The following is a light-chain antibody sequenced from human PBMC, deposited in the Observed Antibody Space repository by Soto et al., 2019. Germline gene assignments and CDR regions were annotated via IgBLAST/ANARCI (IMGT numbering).Light chain of an antibody. J-gene: IGKJ4*01. CDR2: AAS. V-gene: IGKV1-5*01. CDR1: ENIFIF. CDR3: QHYHSQSIT. Sequence: DILLIQSPATLSASVGDRITITSRASENIFIFLAWYQQRSGSAPNLLIYAASDLERGVPSRFSGSGSGTEFTLTIDNLQPNDSATYFCQHYHSQSITFGGGTQVDVK.